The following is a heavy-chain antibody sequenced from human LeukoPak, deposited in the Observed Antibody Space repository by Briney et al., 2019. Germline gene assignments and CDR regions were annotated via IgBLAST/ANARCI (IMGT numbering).Heavy chain of an antibody. V-gene: IGHV5-51*01. CDR1: GYSFTNDW. J-gene: IGHJ4*02. CDR2: IYPGDCDT. CDR3: AIQKGAARNFDY. Sequence: GESLKISCKGSGYSFTNDWIDWVRQMPGKGLEWMGSIYPGDCDTRYSPSFQGQGTIEAAKSISTAYLQSSTPMATATDMFSCAIQKGAARNFDYWGQGTLVTVSS. D-gene: IGHD4/OR15-4a*01.